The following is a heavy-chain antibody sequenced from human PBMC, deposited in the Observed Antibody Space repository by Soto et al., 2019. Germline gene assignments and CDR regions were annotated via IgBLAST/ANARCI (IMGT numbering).Heavy chain of an antibody. CDR2: ISSSSSYT. D-gene: IGHD1-26*01. V-gene: IGHV3-11*05. CDR1: GGSISSYY. CDR3: AREKLVGASPRYFDY. J-gene: IGHJ4*02. Sequence: LSLTCTVSGGSISSYYWSWIRQAPGKGLEWVSYISSSSSYTNYADSVKGRFTISRDNAKNSLYLQMNSLRAEDTAVYYCAREKLVGASPRYFDYWGQGTLVTVSS.